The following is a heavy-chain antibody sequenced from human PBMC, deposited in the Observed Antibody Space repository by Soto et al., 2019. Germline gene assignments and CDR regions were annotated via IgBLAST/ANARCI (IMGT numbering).Heavy chain of an antibody. CDR2: IKSKSAGGTT. CDR3: ARGHRSSGKIFDS. CDR1: EFTFSNAW. Sequence: EVQLVESGGGLVKPGGSVRLSCAASEFTFSNAWMSWVRQAPGKGLEWVGRIKSKSAGGTTEYDAPVKDRFTISRDDSKNTLYLQMNSLKIEDTAVYYCARGHRSSGKIFDSWGQGTLVTVSS. V-gene: IGHV3-15*01. D-gene: IGHD3-22*01. J-gene: IGHJ4*02.